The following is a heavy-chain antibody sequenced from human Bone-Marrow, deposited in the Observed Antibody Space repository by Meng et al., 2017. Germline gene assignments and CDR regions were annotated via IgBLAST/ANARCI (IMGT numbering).Heavy chain of an antibody. J-gene: IGHJ5*02. Sequence: QVHVQESGPGRVKPSETRCLTCTVSGVSISTDYWSWIRQHPGKGLEWIGFIYYSGTNYSPSLRSRVSISLDPSKNQFSLNLTSVTAADTAVYYCARGGGSSKWFDPWGQGTLVTVSS. V-gene: IGHV4-59*01. D-gene: IGHD2/OR15-2a*01. CDR1: GVSISTDY. CDR3: ARGGGSSKWFDP. CDR2: IYYSGT.